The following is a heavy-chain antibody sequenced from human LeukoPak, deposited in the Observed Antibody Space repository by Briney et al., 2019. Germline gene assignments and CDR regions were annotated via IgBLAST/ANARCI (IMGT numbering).Heavy chain of an antibody. CDR3: TRYIAGGCDY. J-gene: IGHJ4*02. CDR2: ISSKAFGETS. CDR1: GFTFGDHA. D-gene: IGHD1-26*01. Sequence: PGGSLRLSCTTFGFTFGDHAISWVRQAPGKGLEWPGFISSKAFGETSDYAASVEGRFTISRDDSKSIAYMQMNSLKTEDTAIYYCTRYIAGGCDYWGQGTLVTVSS. V-gene: IGHV3-49*04.